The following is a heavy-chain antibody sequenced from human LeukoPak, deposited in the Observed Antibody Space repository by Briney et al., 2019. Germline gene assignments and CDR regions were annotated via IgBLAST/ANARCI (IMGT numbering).Heavy chain of an antibody. CDR3: ARGLYSAATTQFDF. D-gene: IGHD1-1*01. CDR1: GGAFNNYA. V-gene: IGHV1-69*04. J-gene: IGHJ4*02. Sequence: SVKVSFKTSGGAFNNYALSWLRQAPGQGLEWIGRIIPLLTTTNYAQSFQGRVTITADTSTSTAYMELSSLRSEDTAVYYCARGLYSAATTQFDFWGQGTLVTVSS. CDR2: IIPLLTTT.